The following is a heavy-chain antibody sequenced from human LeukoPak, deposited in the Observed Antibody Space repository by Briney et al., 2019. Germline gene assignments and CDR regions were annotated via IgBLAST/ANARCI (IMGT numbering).Heavy chain of an antibody. CDR1: GGSISSYY. D-gene: IGHD2-15*01. CDR2: IYYSGST. CDR3: ARLFEVVVARTDWYFDL. V-gene: IGHV4-59*08. Sequence: PSETLSLTCTVSGGSISSYYWSWIRQPPGKGLEWIGYIYYSGSTNYDPSLKSRVTMSVDTSKNQFSLKLTSVTAADTAVYYCARLFEVVVARTDWYFDLWGRGTLVTVSS. J-gene: IGHJ2*01.